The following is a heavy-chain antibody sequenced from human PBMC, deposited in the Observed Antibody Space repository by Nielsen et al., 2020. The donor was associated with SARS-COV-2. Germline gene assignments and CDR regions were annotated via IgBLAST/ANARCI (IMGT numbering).Heavy chain of an antibody. Sequence: ASVKVSCKASGYTFTNNYMHWVRQAPGQGLEWMGLINPTNGGTTYAQKFLGTVTMTRDTSTSTVYMDLTSLTSDDTAVYYCARGCRSTPWYDFDFWGQGTLVTVSS. V-gene: IGHV1-46*01. CDR1: GYTFTNNY. CDR3: ARGCRSTPWYDFDF. J-gene: IGHJ4*02. D-gene: IGHD2-2*01. CDR2: INPTNGGT.